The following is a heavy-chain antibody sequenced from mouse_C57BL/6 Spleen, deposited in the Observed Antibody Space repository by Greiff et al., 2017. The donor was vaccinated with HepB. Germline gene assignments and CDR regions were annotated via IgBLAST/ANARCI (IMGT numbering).Heavy chain of an antibody. V-gene: IGHV1-80*01. CDR3: ARNGYYNYAMDY. J-gene: IGHJ4*01. Sequence: VQLQQSGAELVKPGASVKISCKASGYAFSSYWMNWVKQRPGKGLEWIGQIYPGDGDTNYNGKFKGKATLTADKSSSTAYMQLSSPTSEDSAVYFCARNGYYNYAMDYWGQGTSVTVSS. CDR1: GYAFSSYW. D-gene: IGHD2-3*01. CDR2: IYPGDGDT.